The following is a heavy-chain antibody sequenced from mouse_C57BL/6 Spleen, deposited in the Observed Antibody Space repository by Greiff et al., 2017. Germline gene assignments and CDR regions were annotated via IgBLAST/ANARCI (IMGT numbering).Heavy chain of an antibody. V-gene: IGHV1-18*01. J-gene: IGHJ2*01. CDR1: GYTFTDYN. Sequence: VQLQQSGPELVKPGASVKIPCKASGYTFTDYNMDWVKQSHGKSLEWIGDINPNNGGTIYNQKFKGKATLTVDTSSSTAYMELRSLTSEDTAVYYCASSGPEGENYFDYWGQGTTLTVSS. D-gene: IGHD3-1*01. CDR2: INPNNGGT. CDR3: ASSGPEGENYFDY.